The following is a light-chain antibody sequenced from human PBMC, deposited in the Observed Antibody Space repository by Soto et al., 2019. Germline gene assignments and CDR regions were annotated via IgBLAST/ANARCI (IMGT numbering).Light chain of an antibody. CDR1: NNDIGGYTY. CDR2: EVN. J-gene: IGLJ1*01. Sequence: QSVRTQPPSASWSPGHSVAIACTGSNNDIGGYTYVSWYQQLPGKAPKLIIYEVNKRPSGIPDRFSGSKSGNTASLTVSGLQPEDEAEYFCSSYSRSINYVFGTGTKVTVL. V-gene: IGLV2-8*01. CDR3: SSYSRSINYV.